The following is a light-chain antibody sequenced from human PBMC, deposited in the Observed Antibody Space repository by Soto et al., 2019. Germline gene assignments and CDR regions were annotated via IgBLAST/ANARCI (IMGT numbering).Light chain of an antibody. J-gene: IGKJ1*01. CDR2: KAS. CDR1: QDISSY. Sequence: IQLTQSPSSLSASVGDRVTIPCRASQDISSYLGWYQQKPGKAPKLLIYKASTLKSGVPSRFSGSGSGTEFTLTISSLQPDDFATYYCQHYNSYSEAFGQGTKVDIK. V-gene: IGKV1-5*03. CDR3: QHYNSYSEA.